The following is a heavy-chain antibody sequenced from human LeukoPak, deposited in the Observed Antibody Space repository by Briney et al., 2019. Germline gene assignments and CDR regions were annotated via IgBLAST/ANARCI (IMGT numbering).Heavy chain of an antibody. CDR3: ARHTDGSGYHYYYYYMDI. D-gene: IGHD3-22*01. J-gene: IGHJ6*03. Sequence: KSSETLSLTCTVSGGSISGTVYYWGWIRQPPGKGLEWIGSIYYSGSTYYNPSLKSRVTMSVDTSKNQFSLKVRSVTAADTAVYYCARHTDGSGYHYYYYYMDIWGKGTTVTISS. V-gene: IGHV4-39*01. CDR2: IYYSGST. CDR1: GGSISGTVYY.